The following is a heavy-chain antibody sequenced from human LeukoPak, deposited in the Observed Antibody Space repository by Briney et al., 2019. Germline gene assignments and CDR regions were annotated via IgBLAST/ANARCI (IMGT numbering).Heavy chain of an antibody. CDR2: LFASGYS. CDR3: AKKGQADDGGKPD. Sequence: GGSLRLSCAASGFSVSVNYMSWVRQAPGKGLEWVSVLFASGYSKYADSVKGRFTISRDNSKNTLYLQMNNLRVDDTAVYYCAKKGQADDGGKPDWGQGTLVTVSS. CDR1: GFSVSVNY. V-gene: IGHV3-66*01. J-gene: IGHJ4*02.